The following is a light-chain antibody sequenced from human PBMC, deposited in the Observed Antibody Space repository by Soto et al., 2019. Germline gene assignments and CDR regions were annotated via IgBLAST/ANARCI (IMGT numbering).Light chain of an antibody. J-gene: IGLJ2*01. V-gene: IGLV2-8*01. CDR1: SSDVGVYHY. CDR3: SSYEGSNNLL. Sequence: QSALTQPPSASGSPGQSVTISCTGTSSDVGVYHYVSWYQQHPGKAPTLMIYEVTKRPSGVPDRFSGSKSGNTASLTVSGLQAEDEADYYCSSYEGSNNLLFVRGTQLTVL. CDR2: EVT.